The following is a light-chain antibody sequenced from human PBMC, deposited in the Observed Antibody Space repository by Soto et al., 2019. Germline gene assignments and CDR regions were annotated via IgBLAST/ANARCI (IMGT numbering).Light chain of an antibody. V-gene: IGLV2-11*01. J-gene: IGLJ1*01. CDR1: SSDVGGYSY. CDR3: SLYTSENTYV. Sequence: QSALTQPRSVSGSPGHSVTISCTGTSSDVGGYSYVSWYQQHPGKAPKLLISDASNRPSGVPDRFSGSKSGNTASLTISGLQAADEADYYCSLYTSENTYVFGTGTKVTVL. CDR2: DAS.